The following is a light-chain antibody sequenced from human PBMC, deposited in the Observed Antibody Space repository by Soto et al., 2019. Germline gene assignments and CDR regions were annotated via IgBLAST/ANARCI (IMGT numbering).Light chain of an antibody. V-gene: IGLV2-14*01. CDR3: ISYTGSSTVL. J-gene: IGLJ2*01. CDR2: EVT. Sequence: QSALTQPASVSGSLGQSITISCTGTSSDVGGYNYVSWYQQHPGKDPKVVIIEVTNRPSGVSSRLPGSKSGNTASLTVSGLRAEDAGDYFCISYTGSSTVLFGGGTKVTVL. CDR1: SSDVGGYNY.